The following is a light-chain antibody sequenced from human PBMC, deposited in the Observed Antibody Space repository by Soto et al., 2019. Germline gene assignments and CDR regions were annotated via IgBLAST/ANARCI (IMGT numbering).Light chain of an antibody. Sequence: EIVMAPSRDSLAVPRGESTTINCRSSQSVIKSPIKKNSLACYLQQPGQSPKLPXYLXANRASGVPDRLSGSGSGTDFTLKISRVEAEYVGVYYCMQALQTPITFGQGTRLEI. V-gene: IGKV2-28*01. CDR2: LXA. CDR3: MQALQTPIT. CDR1: QSVIKSPIKKNS. J-gene: IGKJ5*01.